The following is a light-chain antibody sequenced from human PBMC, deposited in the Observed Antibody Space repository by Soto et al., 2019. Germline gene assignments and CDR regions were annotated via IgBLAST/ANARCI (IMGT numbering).Light chain of an antibody. J-gene: IGKJ1*01. V-gene: IGKV1-5*01. CDR3: QQYETFSGT. CDR1: QSVSGW. Sequence: IHMTQSPSTLSASVLYTVTVTFLASQSVSGWLAWYQQKPGEAPKLLIYDASALPRGVPSRFSGSGSGTKFTLTIASLQPDDFATYYCQQYETFSGTFGPGTKVDIK. CDR2: DAS.